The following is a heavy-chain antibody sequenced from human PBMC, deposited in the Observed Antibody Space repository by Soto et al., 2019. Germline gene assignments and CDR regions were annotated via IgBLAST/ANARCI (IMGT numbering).Heavy chain of an antibody. CDR3: AMLGGWSGGSSGMDV. CDR2: IRRKANSYTT. J-gene: IGHJ6*02. V-gene: IGHV3-72*01. Sequence: EVQLVESGGGLVQRGGSLRLSCAASGLIFSDYHMDWVRQAPGKGLEWVGRIRRKANSYTTEYAASVKGRFTISRDDSKNSLYLQMTSLKSEDTAVYYCAMLGGWSGGSSGMDVWGQGTTVTVSS. CDR1: GLIFSDYH. D-gene: IGHD6-19*01.